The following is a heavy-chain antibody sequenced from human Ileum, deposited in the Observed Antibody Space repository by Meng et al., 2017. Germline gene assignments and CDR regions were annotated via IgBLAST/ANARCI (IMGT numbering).Heavy chain of an antibody. CDR3: AREFYVDTAMVIDS. V-gene: IGHV4-30-4*01. CDR2: IYYDGSS. J-gene: IGHJ4*02. D-gene: IGHD5-18*01. Sequence: QVQLQESGPGLVKPLQNLSLTCSVSNGSLTNVNNYWNWIRQAPGQALEHIGYIYYDGSSYATPSLKSRVTMSIDTSTNQFSLRLDSVTAADTAVYYCAREFYVDTAMVIDSWGPGALVTVSS. CDR1: NGSLTNVNNY.